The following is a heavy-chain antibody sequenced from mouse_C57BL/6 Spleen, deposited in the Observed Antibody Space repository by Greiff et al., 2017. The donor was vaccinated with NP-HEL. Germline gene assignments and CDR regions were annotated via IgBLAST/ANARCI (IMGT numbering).Heavy chain of an antibody. J-gene: IGHJ4*01. CDR2: ISDGGSYT. CDR1: GFTFSSYA. CDR3: ARDRGTVVARGYAMDY. D-gene: IGHD1-1*01. V-gene: IGHV5-4*01. Sequence: EVKVVESGGGLVKPGGSLKLSCAASGFTFSSYALSWVRQTPEKRLEWVATISDGGSYTYYPDNVKGRFTISRDNAKNNLYRQMSHLKSEDTAMYYCARDRGTVVARGYAMDYWGQGTSVTVSS.